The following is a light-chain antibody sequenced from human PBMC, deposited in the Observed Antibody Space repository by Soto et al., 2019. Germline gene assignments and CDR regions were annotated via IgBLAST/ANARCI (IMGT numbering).Light chain of an antibody. CDR1: QDVTTN. Sequence: EVVVTQSPDTLSVSPGESATLFCRTSQDVTTNLAWYQQRPGQAPRLLISGATTRATGVSARFRGRGSRTEFTLTISSLQSEDLAVYFCQQYRWWPPRRFGQGTRVEIK. CDR2: GAT. V-gene: IGKV3-15*01. J-gene: IGKJ1*01. CDR3: QQYRWWPPRR.